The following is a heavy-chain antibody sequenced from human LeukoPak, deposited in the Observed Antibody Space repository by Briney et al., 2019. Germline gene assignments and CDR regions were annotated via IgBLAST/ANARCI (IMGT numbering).Heavy chain of an antibody. CDR3: ARAGKKTIAAAGIWWFDP. CDR2: ISPYNGDT. D-gene: IGHD6-13*01. Sequence: ASVKVSCKASGYSFILHGISWVRQAPGEGLEWMGWISPYNGDTNYAQKFQGRLTLTTDTSTSTASMELRSLRSDDTAVYYCARAGKKTIAAAGIWWFDPWGQGTLVTVSS. CDR1: GYSFILHG. J-gene: IGHJ5*02. V-gene: IGHV1-18*01.